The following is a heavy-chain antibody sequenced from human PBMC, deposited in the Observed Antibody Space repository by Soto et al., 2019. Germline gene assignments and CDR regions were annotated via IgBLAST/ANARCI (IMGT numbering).Heavy chain of an antibody. V-gene: IGHV3-48*01. CDR2: ISSSSSAI. Sequence: GGSLRLSCATSGFIFSNYRMIWVRQAPGKGLEWVSLISSSSSAIYYADSVKGRFTISRDNAKNSLYLQMNSLRVEDTAVYYCARSLKQTSGATSYFDYWGQGTLVTVSS. CDR1: GFIFSNYR. D-gene: IGHD1-26*01. CDR3: ARSLKQTSGATSYFDY. J-gene: IGHJ4*02.